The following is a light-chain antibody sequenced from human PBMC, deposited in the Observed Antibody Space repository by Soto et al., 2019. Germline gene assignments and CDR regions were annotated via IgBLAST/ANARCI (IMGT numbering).Light chain of an antibody. J-gene: IGKJ4*01. CDR2: AAS. Sequence: QMTQSPSSLFASVGDRVTITCRASQSISSHLNWYQQKVGQTPRLLIYAASTLQSEVPPRFSGSGSGTEFTLTISGLQREDFATYYSQQSHSAPLTFGGGTKIQI. CDR3: QQSHSAPLT. CDR1: QSISSH. V-gene: IGKV1-39*01.